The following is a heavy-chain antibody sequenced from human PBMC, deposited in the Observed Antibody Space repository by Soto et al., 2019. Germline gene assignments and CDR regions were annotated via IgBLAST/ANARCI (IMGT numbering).Heavy chain of an antibody. CDR1: GFTFSSYS. Sequence: PGGSLRLSCAASGFTFSSYSMNWVRQAPGKGLEWVSSISSSSRYIYYADSVKGRFTITRDNAKNSLYLQMNSLRAEDTAVYYCAREMATISDYWGQGTLVTVSS. J-gene: IGHJ4*02. D-gene: IGHD5-12*01. CDR2: ISSSSRYI. V-gene: IGHV3-21*01. CDR3: AREMATISDY.